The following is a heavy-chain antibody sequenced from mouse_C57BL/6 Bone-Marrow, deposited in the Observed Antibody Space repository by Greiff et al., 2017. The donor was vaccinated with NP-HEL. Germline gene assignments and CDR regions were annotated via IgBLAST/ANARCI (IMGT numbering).Heavy chain of an antibody. CDR3: ARRGSSYVGY. D-gene: IGHD1-1*01. J-gene: IGHJ2*01. CDR2: IYPRSGNT. Sequence: LVESGAELARPGASVKLSCKASGYTFTSYGISWVKQRTGQGLEWIGEIYPRSGNTYYNEKFKGKATLTADKSSSTAYMELRSLTSEDSAVYFCARRGSSYVGYWGQGTTLTVSS. V-gene: IGHV1-81*01. CDR1: GYTFTSYG.